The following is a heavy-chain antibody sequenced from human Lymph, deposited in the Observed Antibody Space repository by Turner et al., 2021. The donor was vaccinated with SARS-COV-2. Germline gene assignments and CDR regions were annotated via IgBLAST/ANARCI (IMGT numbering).Heavy chain of an antibody. CDR3: ARMGSSSWYFDY. V-gene: IGHV3-7*01. Sequence: EVQLVESGGGLVQPGGSRRLSWAASGFTFSYYWMSWVRQAPGKGLEWVANIKQDGSEKYYVDSVKGRFTISSDNAKNSLFLQMNSLRAEDTAVYYCARMGSSSWYFDYWGQGTLVTVSS. CDR1: GFTFSYYW. J-gene: IGHJ4*02. CDR2: IKQDGSEK. D-gene: IGHD1-26*01.